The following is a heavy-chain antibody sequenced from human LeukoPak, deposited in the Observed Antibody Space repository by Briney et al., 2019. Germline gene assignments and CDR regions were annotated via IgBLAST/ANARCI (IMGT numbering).Heavy chain of an antibody. D-gene: IGHD3-10*01. J-gene: IGHJ4*02. CDR1: GGSISSSSYY. CDR2: IYYSGST. CDR3: ARRSQGPDY. V-gene: IGHV4-39*01. Sequence: SETLSLTCTVSGGSISSSSYYWGWIRQPPGKGLEWIGSIYYSGSTYYNPSPKSRVTISVDTSKNQFSLKLSSVTAADTAVYYCARRSQGPDYWGQGTLVTVSS.